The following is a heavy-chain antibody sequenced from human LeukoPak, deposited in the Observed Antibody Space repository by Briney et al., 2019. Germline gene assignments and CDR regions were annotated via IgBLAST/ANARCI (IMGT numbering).Heavy chain of an antibody. CDR1: GYTFTSYG. CDR2: ISAYNGNT. D-gene: IGHD2-2*01. J-gene: IGHJ5*02. V-gene: IGHV1-18*01. CDR3: ARGVGQLLKYNWFDP. Sequence: GASVTVSCKASGYTFTSYGISWVRQAPGQGLEWMGWISAYNGNTNYAQKLQGRVTMTTDTSTSTAYMELRSLRSDDTAVYYCARGVGQLLKYNWFDPWGQGTLVTVSS.